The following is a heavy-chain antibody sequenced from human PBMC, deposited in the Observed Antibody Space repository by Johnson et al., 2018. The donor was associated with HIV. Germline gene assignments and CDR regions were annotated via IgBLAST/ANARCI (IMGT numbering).Heavy chain of an antibody. CDR2: IRYDGSNK. Sequence: QVQLVESGGGLVQPGGSLRLSCAASGFTFSDYYMSWIRQAPGKGLEWVAFIRYDGSNKYYADSVKGRFTISRDDSKNTLYLQMNSLTTEDTAVYYCATYTSMITMYVEIKGGFDIWGQGTMVTVSS. J-gene: IGHJ3*02. CDR3: ATYTSMITMYVEIKGGFDI. CDR1: GFTFSDYY. V-gene: IGHV3-30*02. D-gene: IGHD3-16*01.